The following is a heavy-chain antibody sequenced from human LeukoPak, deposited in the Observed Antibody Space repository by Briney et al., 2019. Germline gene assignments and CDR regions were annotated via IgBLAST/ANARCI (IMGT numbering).Heavy chain of an antibody. CDR3: ARANAWIQLWFFDY. CDR1: GYTFTTYA. D-gene: IGHD5-18*01. V-gene: IGHV1-18*01. Sequence: ASVKVSCKASGYTFTTYAMNWVRQAPGQGLEWMGWISAYNGNTNYAQKLQGRVTMTTDTSTSTAYMELRSLRSDDTAVYYCARANAWIQLWFFDYWGQGTLVTVSS. J-gene: IGHJ4*02. CDR2: ISAYNGNT.